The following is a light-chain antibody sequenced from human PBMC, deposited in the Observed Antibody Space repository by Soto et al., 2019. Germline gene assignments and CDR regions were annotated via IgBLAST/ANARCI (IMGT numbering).Light chain of an antibody. V-gene: IGLV2-23*02. CDR3: CSYAGNSDVV. Sequence: QSALSQPASVSGSPGQSITISCTGSSSDVGSYNLVSWFQQHPGKAPKLMISEVTRRPSGVSNHFSASKSDNTASLTISGLQAEDEADYYCCSYAGNSDVVFGGGTKLTVL. J-gene: IGLJ2*01. CDR2: EVT. CDR1: SSDVGSYNL.